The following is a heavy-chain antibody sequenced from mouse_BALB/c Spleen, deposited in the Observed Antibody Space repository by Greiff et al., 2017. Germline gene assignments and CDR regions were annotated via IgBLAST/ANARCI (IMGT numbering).Heavy chain of an antibody. CDR2: INPSTGYT. V-gene: IGHV1-7*01. CDR3: ARGLLRLQGLYAMDY. D-gene: IGHD1-2*01. CDR1: GYTFTSYW. Sequence: QVQLQQSGAELAKPGASVKMSCKASGYTFTSYWMHWVKQRPGQGLEWIGYINPSTGYTEYNQKFKDKATLTADKSSSTAYMQLSSLTSEDSAVYYCARGLLRLQGLYAMDYWGQGTSVTVSS. J-gene: IGHJ4*01.